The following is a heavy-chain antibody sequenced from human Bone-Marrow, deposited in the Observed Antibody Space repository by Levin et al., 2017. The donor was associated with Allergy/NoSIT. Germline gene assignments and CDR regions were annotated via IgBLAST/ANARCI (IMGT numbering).Heavy chain of an antibody. J-gene: IGHJ6*03. CDR3: AREPYYLYYMDV. CDR1: FSGYY. Sequence: GESLKISCKASFSGYYVHWVRQAPGQGLEWMGRINPHNGDTIYAREFEGRVNMTRVTSVSTAYMELSRLTSDDTAVYYCAREPYYLYYMDVWGEGTTVAVSS. V-gene: IGHV1-2*06. CDR2: INPHNGDT.